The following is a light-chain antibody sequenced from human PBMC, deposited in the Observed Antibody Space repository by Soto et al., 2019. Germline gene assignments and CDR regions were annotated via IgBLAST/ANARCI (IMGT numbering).Light chain of an antibody. CDR2: EVS. Sequence: QSALTQPPSASGSPGQSVTISCTGTSSDVGGYNYVSWYQQHPGNAPKLMIYEVSKRPSGVPDRFSGSKSGNTASLSVSGLQAEDEADYYCRSYAGSNNPYVFGTGTTLTVL. J-gene: IGLJ1*01. CDR3: RSYAGSNNPYV. V-gene: IGLV2-8*01. CDR1: SSDVGGYNY.